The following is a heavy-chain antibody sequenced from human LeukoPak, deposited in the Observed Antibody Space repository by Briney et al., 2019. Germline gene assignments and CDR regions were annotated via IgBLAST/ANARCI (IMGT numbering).Heavy chain of an antibody. J-gene: IGHJ6*02. CDR1: GGSIRNYY. Sequence: SETLSLTCTVSGGSIRNYYWNWIRQPPGKGLEWIVHFSYSGSTNFNPSLKSRVTISVDTSKNQFSLMMRSVTAADTAVYYCAREYYYGSGTSYGMDVWGQGTTVTVSS. CDR2: FSYSGST. V-gene: IGHV4-59*01. D-gene: IGHD3-10*01. CDR3: AREYYYGSGTSYGMDV.